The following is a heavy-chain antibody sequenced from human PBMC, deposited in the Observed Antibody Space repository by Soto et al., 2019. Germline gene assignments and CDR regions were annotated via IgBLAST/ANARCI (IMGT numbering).Heavy chain of an antibody. V-gene: IGHV3-73*01. CDR1: GLTFSGSA. CDR2: IRSKPNNYAT. CDR3: TRHADLGYCSSASCYDFDY. J-gene: IGHJ4*02. D-gene: IGHD2-2*01. Sequence: VQLVESGGGLVQPGGSLKLSCAASGLTFSGSAMHWVRQTSGKGLEWVGRIRSKPNNYATEYAASVKGRFTISRDDSNSTAFLQMNSLKSEDTAVYYCTRHADLGYCSSASCYDFDYWGRGTLVTVSS.